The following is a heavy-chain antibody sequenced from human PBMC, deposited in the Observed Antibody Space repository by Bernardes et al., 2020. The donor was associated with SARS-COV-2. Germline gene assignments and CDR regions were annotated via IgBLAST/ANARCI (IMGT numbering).Heavy chain of an antibody. CDR3: VNSFLQAATGTFT. J-gene: IGHJ4*02. D-gene: IGHD1-7*01. V-gene: IGHV3-64D*06. Sequence: GGSLRLSCSASGFTFSIYAMQWVRQSPEKGLECVSGISSPGAHAYYVDSVKGRFTISRDNSRNTLYLEMNRLRSEDTDVYYCVNSFLQAATGTFTWGQGTLESVSS. CDR2: ISSPGAHA. CDR1: GFTFSIYA.